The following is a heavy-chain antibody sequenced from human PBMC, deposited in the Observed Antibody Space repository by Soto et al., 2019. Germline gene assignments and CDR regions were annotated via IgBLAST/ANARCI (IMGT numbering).Heavy chain of an antibody. D-gene: IGHD2-21*02. CDR1: GYTFTSYY. CDR2: INPGGGRT. CDR3: ARGPSCGGDCYLFDY. V-gene: IGHV1-46*01. J-gene: IGHJ4*02. Sequence: ASVKVSCKASGYTFTSYYIHWVRQAPGQGLEWVAMINPGGGRTKSAQMFQGRVTLTRDTSAGTVDMELSSLTSDDTAVYYCARGPSCGGDCYLFDYWGQGSRVTVSS.